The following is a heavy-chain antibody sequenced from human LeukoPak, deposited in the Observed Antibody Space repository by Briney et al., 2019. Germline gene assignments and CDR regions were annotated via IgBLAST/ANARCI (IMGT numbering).Heavy chain of an antibody. CDR1: GFTFDDYA. CDR2: ISSAGTT. J-gene: IGHJ4*02. CDR3: ARDLEAANTYYFDY. Sequence: GGSLRLSCAASGFTFDDYAIYWVRQGPGKGLEWVSIISSAGTTYYADSVKGRFTISRDNSKNTVYLQVNSLRDEDTAVYYCARDLEAANTYYFDYWGQGTMVTVSS. V-gene: IGHV3-66*01. D-gene: IGHD6-13*01.